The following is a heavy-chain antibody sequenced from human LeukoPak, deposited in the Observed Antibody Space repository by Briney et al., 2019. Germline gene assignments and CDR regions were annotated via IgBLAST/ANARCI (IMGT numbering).Heavy chain of an antibody. CDR2: IYYSGST. J-gene: IGHJ3*02. CDR1: GGSISSYY. CDR3: ARSDGYGLVDI. Sequence: SETLSLTCTVSGGSISSYYWSWIRQPPGKVLEWIGYIYYSGSTNYNPSLKSRVTISVDTPKNHFSLTLSSVTAADTAVYYCARSDGYGLVDIWGQGTMVTVSS. D-gene: IGHD3-10*01. V-gene: IGHV4-59*12.